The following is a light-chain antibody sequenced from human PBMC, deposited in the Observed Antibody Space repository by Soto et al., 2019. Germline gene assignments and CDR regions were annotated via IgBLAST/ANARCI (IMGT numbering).Light chain of an antibody. Sequence: QSALTQPPSASGSPGQSVTISCTGTSRDVGGYNYVSWYQQHPGKAPKLMIYEVTKRPSGVPDRFSGSKSANTASLTVSGLQAEDEADYYCSSYGGGNNLLFGGGTKLTVL. V-gene: IGLV2-8*01. CDR3: SSYGGGNNLL. CDR1: SRDVGGYNY. CDR2: EVT. J-gene: IGLJ2*01.